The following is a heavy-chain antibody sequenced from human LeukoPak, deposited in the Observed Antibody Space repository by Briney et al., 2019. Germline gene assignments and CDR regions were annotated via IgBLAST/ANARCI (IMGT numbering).Heavy chain of an antibody. Sequence: ASVKVSCKASGYTFTSYGISWVRQAPGQGLEWMGWISVYNGNTNYAQRLQGRVTMNTDTSTSTAYMELRSRRSDDTAVYYCARDQALAGEGIDYWGQGTLVTVSS. CDR2: ISVYNGNT. V-gene: IGHV1-18*01. CDR3: ARDQALAGEGIDY. D-gene: IGHD6-19*01. J-gene: IGHJ4*02. CDR1: GYTFTSYG.